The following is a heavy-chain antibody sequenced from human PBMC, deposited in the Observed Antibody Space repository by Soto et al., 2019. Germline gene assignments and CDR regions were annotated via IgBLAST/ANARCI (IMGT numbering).Heavy chain of an antibody. D-gene: IGHD6-6*01. Sequence: SETMSLTCAVYGGSFSGYYWSWIRQPPGKGLEWIGEINHSGSTNYNPSLKSRVTISVDTSKNQFSLKLSSVTAADTAVYYCARGWWSSSSYFDYWGQGTLVTVSS. CDR2: INHSGST. V-gene: IGHV4-34*01. CDR1: GGSFSGYY. J-gene: IGHJ4*02. CDR3: ARGWWSSSSYFDY.